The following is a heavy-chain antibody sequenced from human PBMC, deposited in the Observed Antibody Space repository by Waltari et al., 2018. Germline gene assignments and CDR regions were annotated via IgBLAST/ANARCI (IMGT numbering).Heavy chain of an antibody. Sequence: QVQLQESGPGLVKPSQTLSLTCTVSGGSISSGDYYWSWIRQPPGKGLEWIGYIYYSWSTYDNPSLKSRVTISVDTSKNQFSLKLSSVTAADTAVYYCARELRYFDWPSVADGFDPWGQGTLVTVSS. J-gene: IGHJ5*02. D-gene: IGHD3-9*01. CDR2: IYYSWST. V-gene: IGHV4-30-4*08. CDR3: ARELRYFDWPSVADGFDP. CDR1: GGSISSGDYY.